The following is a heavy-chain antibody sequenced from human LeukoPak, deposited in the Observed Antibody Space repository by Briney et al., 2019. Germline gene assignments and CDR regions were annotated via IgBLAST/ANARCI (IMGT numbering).Heavy chain of an antibody. V-gene: IGHV1-2*02. CDR1: GYTFTDSY. Sequence: ASVKVSCKASGYTFTDSYVHWVRQAPGQGLEWMGWINPNGGGIVYAKKFQGRVTLTRDTSVSTVFMELSRLRSDDTAVFYCAREPEAGTAGFDFWGQGTLVTVSS. D-gene: IGHD6-19*01. J-gene: IGHJ4*02. CDR3: AREPEAGTAGFDF. CDR2: INPNGGGI.